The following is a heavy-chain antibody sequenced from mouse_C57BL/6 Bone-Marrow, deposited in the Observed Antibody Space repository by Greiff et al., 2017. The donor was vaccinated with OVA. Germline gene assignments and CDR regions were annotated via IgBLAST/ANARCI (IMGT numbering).Heavy chain of an antibody. V-gene: IGHV1-53*01. CDR2: INPSNGGT. CDR1: GYTFTSYW. J-gene: IGHJ2*01. Sequence: QVQLQQPGTELVKPGASVKLSCKASGYTFTSYWMHWVKQRPGQGLEWIGNINPSNGGTNYNEKFKSKATLTVDHSSSTAYMQLSSLTSEDSAVDYCARSGYSNWGYYFDYWGQGTTLTVSA. D-gene: IGHD2-5*01. CDR3: ARSGYSNWGYYFDY.